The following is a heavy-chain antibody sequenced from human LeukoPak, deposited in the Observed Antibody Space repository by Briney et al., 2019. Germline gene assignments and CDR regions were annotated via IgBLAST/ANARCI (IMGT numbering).Heavy chain of an antibody. CDR3: ARTIVAAATDPGYFDY. Sequence: SETLSLTCTVSGGSISSYYWSWIRQPPGKGLEWIGYIYYSGSTNYNPSLESRVTISVDTSKNQFSLKLSSVTAADTAVYYCARTIVAAATDPGYFDYWGQGTLVTVSS. V-gene: IGHV4-59*13. J-gene: IGHJ4*02. D-gene: IGHD6-13*01. CDR2: IYYSGST. CDR1: GGSISSYY.